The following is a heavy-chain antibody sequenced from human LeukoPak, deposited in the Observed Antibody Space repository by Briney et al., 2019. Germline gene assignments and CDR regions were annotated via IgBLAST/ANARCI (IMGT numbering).Heavy chain of an antibody. V-gene: IGHV4-59*01. CDR1: GGSISPYY. D-gene: IGHD3-10*02. CDR3: ARSTGSTMFIDY. Sequence: SETLSLTCTGSGGSISPYYWSWIRQPPGKGLEWLGYIYYSGSTDYNPSLKSRVAISVDTSKNQFSLKLSSVTAADTAVYYCARSTGSTMFIDYWGQGTLVTVSS. CDR2: IYYSGST. J-gene: IGHJ4*02.